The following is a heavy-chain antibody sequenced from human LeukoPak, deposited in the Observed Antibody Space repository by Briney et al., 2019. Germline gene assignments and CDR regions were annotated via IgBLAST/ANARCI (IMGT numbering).Heavy chain of an antibody. V-gene: IGHV4-34*01. J-gene: IGHJ4*02. CDR2: INHSGST. CDR1: GGSFSGYY. Sequence: PPETPSLTCAVYGGSFSGYYWSWIRQPPGKGLEWIGEINHSGSTNYNPSLKSRVTISVDTSKNQFSLKLSSVTAADTAVYYCARVGYCSSTSCFPADYWGQGTLVTVSS. CDR3: ARVGYCSSTSCFPADY. D-gene: IGHD2-2*01.